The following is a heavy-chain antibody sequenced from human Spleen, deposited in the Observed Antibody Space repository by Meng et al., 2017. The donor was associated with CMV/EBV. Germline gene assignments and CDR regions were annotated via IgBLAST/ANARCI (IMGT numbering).Heavy chain of an antibody. CDR1: GGSISSGDYY. V-gene: IGHV4-30-4*08. J-gene: IGHJ4*02. D-gene: IGHD3-22*01. CDR3: ARGVVTSLFDY. CDR2: IFYSGST. Sequence: QAQLQGSGPGRVKPSQTLSLTCTVSGGSISSGDYYWSWIRQPPGKGLEWIGYIFYSGSTYYNPSLKSRVTISVDTSKNQFSLKLSSVTAADTAVYYCARGVVTSLFDYWGQGTLVTVSS.